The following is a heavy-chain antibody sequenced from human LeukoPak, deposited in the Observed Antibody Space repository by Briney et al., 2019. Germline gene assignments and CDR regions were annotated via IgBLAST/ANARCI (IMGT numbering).Heavy chain of an antibody. V-gene: IGHV3-11*06. CDR1: GFTFSDYY. Sequence: PGGALRLSFAASGFTFSDYYLSWIRQAPGKGLEGVSYISSSNSYTNYADSVRGRFYSHLVNGRVTISRDHAKNSLYLQMNSLRAEDTAVYYCARMPPPPNDSSGYYSDYWGQGTLVTVSS. J-gene: IGHJ4*02. CDR2: ISSSNSYT. CDR3: ARMPPPPNDSSGYYSDY. D-gene: IGHD3-22*01.